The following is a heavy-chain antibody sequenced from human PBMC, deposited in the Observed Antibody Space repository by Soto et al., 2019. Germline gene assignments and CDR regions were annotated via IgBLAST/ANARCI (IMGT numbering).Heavy chain of an antibody. J-gene: IGHJ5*02. Sequence: QVQLQQWGAGLLKPSETLSLTCAVYGGSFSGYYWSWIRQPPGKGLEWIGEISHSGSTNYNPSLKSRVTISVDTSKNQFSLKLSSVTAADTAVYYCARGLRITMVRGVIAPRGNWFDPWGQGTLVTVSS. CDR3: ARGLRITMVRGVIAPRGNWFDP. CDR2: ISHSGST. D-gene: IGHD3-10*01. V-gene: IGHV4-34*01. CDR1: GGSFSGYY.